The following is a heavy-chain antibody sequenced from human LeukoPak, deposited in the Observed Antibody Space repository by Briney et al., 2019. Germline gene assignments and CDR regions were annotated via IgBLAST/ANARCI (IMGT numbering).Heavy chain of an antibody. V-gene: IGHV4-59*08. D-gene: IGHD1-26*01. Sequence: KPSETLSLTCTVSGGSISSYYWSWIRQPPGKGLEWIGYIYYSGSTNYDPSLKSRVTISVDTSKNQFSLKLSSVTAADTAVYYCARQGGSYSGYGMDVWGQGTTVTVSS. CDR1: GGSISSYY. J-gene: IGHJ6*02. CDR2: IYYSGST. CDR3: ARQGGSYSGYGMDV.